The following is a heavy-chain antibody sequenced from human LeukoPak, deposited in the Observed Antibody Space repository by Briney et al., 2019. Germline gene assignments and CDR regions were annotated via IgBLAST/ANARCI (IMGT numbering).Heavy chain of an antibody. CDR1: GVSVSSGSYY. D-gene: IGHD2-15*01. Sequence: SETLSLTCTVSGVSVSSGSYYWSWIRQPPGKGLEWIGYIYYSGSTNYNPSLKSRVTISVDTSKNQFSLKLSSVTAADTAVYYCARAVGYCSGGSCYGTNWFDPWGQGTLVTVSS. CDR2: IYYSGST. CDR3: ARAVGYCSGGSCYGTNWFDP. J-gene: IGHJ5*02. V-gene: IGHV4-61*01.